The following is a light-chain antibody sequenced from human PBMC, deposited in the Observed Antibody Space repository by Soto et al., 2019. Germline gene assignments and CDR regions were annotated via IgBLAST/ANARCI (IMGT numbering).Light chain of an antibody. CDR1: QDISNY. J-gene: IGKJ4*01. CDR3: QQYDNLPLS. V-gene: IGKV1-33*01. Sequence: DIQMTQSASSLSASVGDRVTITCQASQDISNYLNWYQQKPGKAPKLLIYDASNLETGVPSRFSGSGSGTDFTFTISSLHPEDIATYYCQQYDNLPLSLGGGTKVDIK. CDR2: DAS.